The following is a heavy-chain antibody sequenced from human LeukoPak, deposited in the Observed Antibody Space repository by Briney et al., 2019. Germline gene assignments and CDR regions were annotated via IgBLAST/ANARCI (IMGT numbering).Heavy chain of an antibody. CDR1: GFTFSTYA. Sequence: SGGSLRLSCAASGFTFSTYAMSWVRQAPGKGLQWVSGLSGSGGSTYYADSVKGRFTISRDNSKNTLYLQMNSLRAEDTALYYCAKGLCSGGSCYGRGFDYWGQGTLVTVSS. V-gene: IGHV3-23*01. CDR2: LSGSGGST. J-gene: IGHJ4*02. CDR3: AKGLCSGGSCYGRGFDY. D-gene: IGHD2-15*01.